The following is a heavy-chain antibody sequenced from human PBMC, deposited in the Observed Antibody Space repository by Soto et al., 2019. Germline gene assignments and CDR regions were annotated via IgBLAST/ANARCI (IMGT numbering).Heavy chain of an antibody. D-gene: IGHD3-10*01. CDR1: GFTFSGSA. CDR2: IRSKANSYAT. Sequence: EVRLVESGGGLVQPGGSLKLSCAASGFTFSGSAMHWVRQASGKGLEWVGRIRSKANSYATAYAASVKGRFTISRDDSKNTAYLQMNSLKTEDTAVYYCTLWFGELSFDYWGQGTLVTVSS. CDR3: TLWFGELSFDY. J-gene: IGHJ4*02. V-gene: IGHV3-73*02.